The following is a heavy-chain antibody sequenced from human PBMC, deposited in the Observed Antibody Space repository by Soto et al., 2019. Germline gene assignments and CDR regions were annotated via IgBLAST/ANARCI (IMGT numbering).Heavy chain of an antibody. J-gene: IGHJ3*02. D-gene: IGHD6-19*01. CDR3: ARDLLGYSSGLDI. CDR2: INPSGGST. V-gene: IGHV1-46*01. CDR1: GYAFTSYY. Sequence: ASVKVSCKAAGYAFTSYYMHLVRQAPGQGLEWMGIINPSGGSTSYAQKFQGRVTMTRDTSTSTVYMELSSLRSEDTAVYYCARDLLGYSSGLDIWGQGTMVTVSS.